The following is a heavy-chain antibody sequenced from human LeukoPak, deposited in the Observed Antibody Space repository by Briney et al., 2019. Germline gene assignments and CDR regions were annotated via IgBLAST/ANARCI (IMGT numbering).Heavy chain of an antibody. CDR2: ISGSGGST. J-gene: IGHJ6*02. CDR3: AKGGHCSSSSCYYYNGMDV. CDR1: GFSFSTYA. Sequence: GGSLRLSCAASGFSFSTYAMRWVRQAPGKGLEWVSAISGSGGSTYYADSVKGRFTISRDNSKNTLHLQMNSLRAEDTAVYYCAKGGHCSSSSCYYYNGMDVWGQGTTVTVSS. D-gene: IGHD2-2*03. V-gene: IGHV3-23*01.